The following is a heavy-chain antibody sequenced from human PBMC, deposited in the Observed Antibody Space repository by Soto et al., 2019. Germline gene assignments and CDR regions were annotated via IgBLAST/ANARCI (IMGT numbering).Heavy chain of an antibody. CDR2: INPSNGTT. D-gene: IGHD3-22*01. Sequence: ASVTVSCKASGYTFTSQNRHWVRQAPGQGLEWMGGINPSNGTTKYAQKFQGRVTITSGTSASTAYMELSSLRSEDTAVYYCARVIGYYSFIDYWGQGTLVTVSS. CDR3: ARVIGYYSFIDY. J-gene: IGHJ4*02. V-gene: IGHV1-3*01. CDR1: GYTFTSQN.